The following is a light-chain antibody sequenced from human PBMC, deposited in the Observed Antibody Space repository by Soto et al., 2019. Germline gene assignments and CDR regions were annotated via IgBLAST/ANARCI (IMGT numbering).Light chain of an antibody. CDR3: QQYNSYSWT. Sequence: SQMPQSPSTLSASVGDRVTITCRASQSISSWLAWYQQKPGKAPKLLIYDASSLESGVPSRFSGSGSGTEFTLTISSLQPDDFATYYCQQYNSYSWTFGQGTKV. CDR1: QSISSW. J-gene: IGKJ1*01. CDR2: DAS. V-gene: IGKV1-5*01.